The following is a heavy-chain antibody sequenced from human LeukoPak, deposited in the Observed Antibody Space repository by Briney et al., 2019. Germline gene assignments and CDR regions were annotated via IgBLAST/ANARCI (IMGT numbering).Heavy chain of an antibody. CDR3: TRSPRSGSNFES. J-gene: IGHJ4*02. V-gene: IGHV4-59*01. CDR2: IYYTGST. Sequence: SETLSLTCTVSGGSISSYYWSWIRQPPGKGLEWIGYIYYTGSTDYNPSLKSRVAISVDTSKNQFSLKLSSVTAADTAVYFCTRSPRSGSNFESWGQGILVTVSS. D-gene: IGHD3-10*01. CDR1: GGSISSYY.